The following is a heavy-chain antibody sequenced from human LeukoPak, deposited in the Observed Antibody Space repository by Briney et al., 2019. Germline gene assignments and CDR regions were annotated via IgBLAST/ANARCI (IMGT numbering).Heavy chain of an antibody. V-gene: IGHV1-46*01. CDR1: GYTFTNYY. D-gene: IGHD1-26*01. Sequence: GASVKVSCKASGYTFTNYYIHWVRQAPGQGLEWMGIITPSGGSTSYAQKFQGRVTMTRDTSTSTVYMELSSLRSEDTAVYYCARDGIVGATRIDYWGQETLVTVSS. CDR2: ITPSGGST. J-gene: IGHJ4*02. CDR3: ARDGIVGATRIDY.